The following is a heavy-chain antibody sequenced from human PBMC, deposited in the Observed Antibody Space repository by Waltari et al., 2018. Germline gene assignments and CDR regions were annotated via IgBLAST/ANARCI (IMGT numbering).Heavy chain of an antibody. CDR3: VKDGGLEGVTPPFDS. CDR2: ISGNGGST. CDR1: GFRVSSYS. Sequence: EVQLVESGGGLVQPGGSLRLSCSASGFRVSSYSMHWVRQAPGKGLEYVSGISGNGGSTDYADSVKGRFTISRDNFKKTLHFQMNSLRAEDTAVYYCVKDGGLEGVTPPFDSWGQGTLVTVSS. D-gene: IGHD3-10*01. V-gene: IGHV3-64D*08. J-gene: IGHJ4*02.